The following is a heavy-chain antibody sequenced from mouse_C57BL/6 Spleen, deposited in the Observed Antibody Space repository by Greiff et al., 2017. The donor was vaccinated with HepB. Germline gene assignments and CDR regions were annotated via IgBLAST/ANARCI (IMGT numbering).Heavy chain of an antibody. CDR2: IYPGDGDT. CDR3: ARKGYYYFDY. J-gene: IGHJ2*01. D-gene: IGHD2-3*01. Sequence: LQESGAELVKPGASVKISCKASGYAFSSYWMNWVKQRPGKGLEWIGQIYPGDGDTNYNGKFKGKATLTADKSSSTAYMQLSSLTSEDSAVYFCARKGYYYFDYWGQGTTLTVSS. V-gene: IGHV1-80*01. CDR1: GYAFSSYW.